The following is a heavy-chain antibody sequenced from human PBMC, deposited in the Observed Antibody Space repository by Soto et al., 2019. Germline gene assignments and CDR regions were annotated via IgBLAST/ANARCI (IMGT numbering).Heavy chain of an antibody. J-gene: IGHJ4*02. CDR3: ARVAY. Sequence: PGGSLRLSCAASGFTFSNYGMHWVRQAPGKGLEWVAIIWHDGNNKYYADSVRGRFIISRDNSKNRLYLQMNSLRAEDTAVYYCARVAYWGPGTQVTVSS. CDR1: GFTFSNYG. V-gene: IGHV3-33*01. CDR2: IWHDGNNK.